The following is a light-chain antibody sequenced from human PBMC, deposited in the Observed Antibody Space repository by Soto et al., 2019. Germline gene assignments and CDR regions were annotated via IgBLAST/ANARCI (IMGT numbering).Light chain of an antibody. CDR2: AAS. CDR3: HQYHSPPQT. V-gene: IGKV3-20*01. J-gene: IGKJ2*01. CDR1: QTMTRAY. Sequence: EIVFMQSPGTLSFSRGERATLSCRASQTMTRAYVAWYQQKPGQAPRLLIYAASYRATGISDKFSGSGSGTDFSLTISRLEPEDSAVYYCHQYHSPPQTFGQGTKVDIK.